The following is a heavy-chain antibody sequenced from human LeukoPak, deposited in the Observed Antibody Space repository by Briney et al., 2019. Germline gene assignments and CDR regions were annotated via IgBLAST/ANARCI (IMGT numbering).Heavy chain of an antibody. J-gene: IGHJ4*02. CDR1: GDSVSRNTAA. Sequence: SQTLSLTCAISGDSVSRNTAAWNWIRQSPSRGLEWLGRTYYRSKWYTDYAESVKSRITINSDTPKNQFSLHLNSVTPEDTAVYYCARVLWFGQLETFDYWGQGTLVTVSS. D-gene: IGHD3-10*01. CDR2: TYYRSKWYT. V-gene: IGHV6-1*01. CDR3: ARVLWFGQLETFDY.